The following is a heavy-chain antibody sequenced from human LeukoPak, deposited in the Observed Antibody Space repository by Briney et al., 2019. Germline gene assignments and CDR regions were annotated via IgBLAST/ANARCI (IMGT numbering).Heavy chain of an antibody. CDR3: ARGALGFSFDC. CDR2: IYTSEST. Sequence: SETLSLTCTVSGYSISSYYWNWIRQPAGKGLEWVGRIYTSESTNSNPSLKSRVTMSVDTSKSQFSLQLSSVTAADTAVYYCARGALGFSFDCWGQGTLVTVSS. CDR1: GYSISSYY. J-gene: IGHJ4*02. D-gene: IGHD7-27*01. V-gene: IGHV4-4*07.